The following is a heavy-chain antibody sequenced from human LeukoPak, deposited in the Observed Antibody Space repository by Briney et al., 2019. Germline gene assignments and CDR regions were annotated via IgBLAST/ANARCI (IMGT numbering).Heavy chain of an antibody. CDR1: GFTFSSYW. Sequence: GGSLRLSCAASGFTFSSYWMSWVRQAPGKGLEWVANIKQDGSEKYYVDSVKGRFTISRDNAKNSLYLQMNSLRAEDTAVYYCARDDRVVVTAGDAFDIWGQGTMVTVSS. D-gene: IGHD2-21*02. V-gene: IGHV3-7*01. CDR3: ARDDRVVVTAGDAFDI. CDR2: IKQDGSEK. J-gene: IGHJ3*02.